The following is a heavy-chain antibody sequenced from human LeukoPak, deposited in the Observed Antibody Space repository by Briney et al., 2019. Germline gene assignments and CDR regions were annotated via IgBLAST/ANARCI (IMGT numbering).Heavy chain of an antibody. V-gene: IGHV1-2*02. J-gene: IGHJ6*03. D-gene: IGHD5-18*01. CDR3: ARSRAMAAYYYYMDV. CDR1: GYTFTGYY. CDR2: INPNSGGT. Sequence: GASVKVSCKASGYTFTGYYMHWVRQAPGQGLEWMGWINPNSGGTNYAQKFQGRVTMTRDTSISTAYMELSRLRSDDTAVYYCARSRAMAAYYYYMDVWGKGTTVTVSS.